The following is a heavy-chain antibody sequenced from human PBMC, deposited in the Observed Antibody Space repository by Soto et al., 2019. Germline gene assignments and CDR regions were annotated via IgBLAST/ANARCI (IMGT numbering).Heavy chain of an antibody. CDR1: GGTFSSYA. CDR2: IIPIFGTA. V-gene: IGHV1-69*01. CDR3: AVTVTTHYGMDV. J-gene: IGHJ6*02. D-gene: IGHD4-17*01. Sequence: QVQLVQSGAAVKKTGSSVKVSCKASGGTFSSYAISWVRQAPGQGLEWMGGIIPIFGTANYAQKFQGRVTITADESTSTADMELRSLRSEDPAVYYCAVTVTTHYGMDVWGQGTTVTVSS.